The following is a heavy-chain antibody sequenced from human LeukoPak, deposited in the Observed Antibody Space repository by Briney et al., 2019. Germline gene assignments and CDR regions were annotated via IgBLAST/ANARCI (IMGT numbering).Heavy chain of an antibody. CDR1: GFSFSDHY. V-gene: IGHV3-72*01. CDR3: VRGLNSFDL. CDR2: SRIKADGYIT. Sequence: GGSLRLSCAVSGFSFSDHYLDWVRQTPGRGLEWVGRSRIKADGYITQYAASVKDRFTISRDESKDSLHLQMSSLKTEDTAVYYCVRGLNSFDLWGQGTPVTVSS. J-gene: IGHJ4*02.